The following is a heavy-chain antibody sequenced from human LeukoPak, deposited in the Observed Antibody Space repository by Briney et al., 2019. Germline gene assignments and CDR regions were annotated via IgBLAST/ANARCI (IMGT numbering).Heavy chain of an antibody. CDR3: ARDSYDYGDYGNSFDY. Sequence: LGRSLRLSCAASGFTFPHYPIHWLRQAPAKGLAGVAVIAYYEDYQYYAYAVKGRFSIPRDNFKNTLYLQMNSLTPEDTAVYYCARDSYDYGDYGNSFDYWGQGTLVTVSS. CDR2: IAYYEDYQ. J-gene: IGHJ4*02. CDR1: GFTFPHYP. D-gene: IGHD4-17*01. V-gene: IGHV3-30*04.